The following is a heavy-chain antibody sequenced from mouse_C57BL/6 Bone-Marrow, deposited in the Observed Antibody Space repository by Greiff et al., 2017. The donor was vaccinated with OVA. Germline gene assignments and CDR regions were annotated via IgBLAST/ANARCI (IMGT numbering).Heavy chain of an antibody. CDR1: GFTFSDYG. CDR3: ADGYPFYAMDY. J-gene: IGHJ4*01. D-gene: IGHD2-3*01. V-gene: IGHV5-17*01. Sequence: EVKVEESGGGLVKPGGSLKLSCAASGFTFSDYGMHWVRQAPEKGLEWVAYISSGSSTIYYADTVKGRFTISRDNAKNTLFLQMTSLRSEDSSMYYCADGYPFYAMDYWGQGTSVTVSS. CDR2: ISSGSSTI.